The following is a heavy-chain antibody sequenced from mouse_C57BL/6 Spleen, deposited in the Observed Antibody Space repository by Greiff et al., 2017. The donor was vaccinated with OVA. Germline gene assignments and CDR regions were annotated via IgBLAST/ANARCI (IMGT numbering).Heavy chain of an antibody. Sequence: VKLQQPGTELVKPGASVKLSCKASGYTFTSYWMHWVKQRPGQGLEWIGNINPSNGGTNYNEKFKSKATLTVDKSSSTAYMQLSRLTSEGSAVYDCERSLNWAWFADWGKGTMVTVSA. CDR3: ERSLNWAWFAD. CDR1: GYTFTSYW. J-gene: IGHJ3*01. CDR2: INPSNGGT. D-gene: IGHD4-1*02. V-gene: IGHV1-53*01.